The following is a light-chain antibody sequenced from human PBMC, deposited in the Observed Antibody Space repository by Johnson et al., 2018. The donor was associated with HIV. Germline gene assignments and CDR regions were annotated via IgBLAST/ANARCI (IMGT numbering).Light chain of an antibody. CDR1: SSHIGNNY. CDR3: GTGNSSRSVLFV. J-gene: IGLJ1*01. CDR2: DHN. V-gene: IGLV1-51*01. Sequence: QSVLTQPPSVSAAPGQKVPISCSGSSSHIGNNYVSWYPQLPGPASRLLIYDHNQSPSWIPARFSASNSVTSATMGITGLQTGDGADYYCGTGNSSRSVLFVFGTGTTAAGL.